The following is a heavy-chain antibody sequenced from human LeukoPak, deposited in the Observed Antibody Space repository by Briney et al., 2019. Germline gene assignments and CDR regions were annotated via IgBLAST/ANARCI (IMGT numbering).Heavy chain of an antibody. CDR3: ARTNTGGGYHYYGMDV. D-gene: IGHD3-16*02. CDR2: IYPDDSET. CDR1: GYKFTTHW. Sequence: GGSLKISCKGSGYKFTTHWIGWVRQMPGKGLEYMGIIYPDDSETRYSPSFEGQVTISADRSTSTAYLQWSSLNASDTAMYYCARTNTGGGYHYYGMDVWGQGTTVIVS. V-gene: IGHV5-51*01. J-gene: IGHJ6*02.